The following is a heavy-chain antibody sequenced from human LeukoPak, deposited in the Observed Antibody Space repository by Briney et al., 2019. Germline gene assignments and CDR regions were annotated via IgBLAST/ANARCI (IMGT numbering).Heavy chain of an antibody. CDR3: ARNFDF. CDR2: ISSGGDIT. Sequence: GGSLRLSCAASGFTFSSYALSWVRQAPGKGLEWVSAISSGGDITHYADSVKGRFTISRDNPKTTLFLHFNCLRAGDTAVYYCARNFDFWGQGTLVTVSS. V-gene: IGHV3-23*01. J-gene: IGHJ5*01. CDR1: GFTFSSYA.